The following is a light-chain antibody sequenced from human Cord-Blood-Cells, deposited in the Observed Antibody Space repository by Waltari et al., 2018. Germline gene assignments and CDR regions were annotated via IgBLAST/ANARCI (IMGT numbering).Light chain of an antibody. Sequence: ELVLTQSPGTLSLSPGERATLPCRASQSVSSSYLAWYQQNPGQAPRLLIYGASSRATGIPDRFSDSGSGTDFTLTISRLEPEDFAVYYCQQYGSSIFTFGPGTKVDIK. CDR1: QSVSSSY. V-gene: IGKV3-20*01. J-gene: IGKJ3*01. CDR2: GAS. CDR3: QQYGSSIFT.